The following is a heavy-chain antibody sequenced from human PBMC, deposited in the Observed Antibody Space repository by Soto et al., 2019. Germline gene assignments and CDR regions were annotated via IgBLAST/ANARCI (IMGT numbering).Heavy chain of an antibody. CDR1: GYTFTSYA. J-gene: IGHJ4*02. CDR2: INAGNGNT. Sequence: QVQLVQSGAEVKKPGASVKVSCKASGYTFTSYAMHWVRQAPGQRLEWMGWINAGNGNTEYSHKFQGRVTITRDTSASTAYMKLSSLRSEDTAVYYCARDMGFGLSDYWGQGTLGTVSS. D-gene: IGHD3-10*01. CDR3: ARDMGFGLSDY. V-gene: IGHV1-3*01.